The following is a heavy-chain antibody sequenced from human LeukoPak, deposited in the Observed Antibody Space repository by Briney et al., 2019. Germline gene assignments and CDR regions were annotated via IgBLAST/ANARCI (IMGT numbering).Heavy chain of an antibody. Sequence: GGSLRLSCAASGFPFSSYSMNWVRQAPGKGLEWISYINTNSRTIYYADSVKGRFTISRDNAKDSLYLQMNSLRVEDTAVYYCTGGYYSDYWGQGTLVTVSS. D-gene: IGHD3-22*01. J-gene: IGHJ4*02. CDR2: INTNSRTI. CDR1: GFPFSSYS. CDR3: TGGYYSDY. V-gene: IGHV3-48*01.